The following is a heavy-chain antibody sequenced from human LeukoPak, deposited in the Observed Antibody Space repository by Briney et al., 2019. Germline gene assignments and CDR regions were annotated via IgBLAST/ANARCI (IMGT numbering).Heavy chain of an antibody. CDR2: IKQDGSEK. CDR3: ARGSPGLGGNWPTENFDY. V-gene: IGHV3-7*01. D-gene: IGHD1-1*01. J-gene: IGHJ4*02. Sequence: GGSLRLSCAASGFTFSSYWMSWVRQAPGKGLEWVANIKQDGSEKYYVDSVKGRFTISRDNAKNSLYLQMNSLSAEDTAVYYCARGSPGLGGNWPTENFDYWGQGTLVPVSS. CDR1: GFTFSSYW.